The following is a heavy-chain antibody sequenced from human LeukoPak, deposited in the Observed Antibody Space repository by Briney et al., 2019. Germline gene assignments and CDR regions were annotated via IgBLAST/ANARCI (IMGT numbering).Heavy chain of an antibody. Sequence: ASVKVSCKASGYTFPSHGITWVRQAPGQGLEWLGWISVYNGDTNYVQNLQGRVTLTTDTSTSTAYMELRSLRSDDTAVYYCAREFPGLFPTAPRGYYFDYWGQGALVTVSS. CDR3: AREFPGLFPTAPRGYYFDY. CDR1: GYTFPSHG. V-gene: IGHV1-18*01. D-gene: IGHD1-1*01. J-gene: IGHJ4*02. CDR2: ISVYNGDT.